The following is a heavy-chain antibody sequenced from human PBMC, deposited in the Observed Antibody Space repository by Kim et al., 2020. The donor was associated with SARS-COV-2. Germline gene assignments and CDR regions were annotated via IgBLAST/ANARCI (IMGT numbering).Heavy chain of an antibody. D-gene: IGHD6-19*01. Sequence: GGSLRLSCADSGFTFSTFTMNWVRQAPGKGLEWVSSISSSSTNIYYADSVKGRFTISRDNAKNSLYLQMNSLRAEDTAVYYCARDSAGWYVDFDYWGQGTLVTVSS. V-gene: IGHV3-21*01. J-gene: IGHJ4*02. CDR3: ARDSAGWYVDFDY. CDR1: GFTFSTFT. CDR2: ISSSSTNI.